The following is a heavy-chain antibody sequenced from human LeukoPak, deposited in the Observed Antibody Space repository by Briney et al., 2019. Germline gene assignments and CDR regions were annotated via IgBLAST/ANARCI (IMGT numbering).Heavy chain of an antibody. Sequence: SEALSLTCAVYGGSFSGYYWSWIRQPPGKGLEWIGEINHSGSTNYNPSLKSRVTISVDTSKNQFSLKLSSVTAADTAVYYCARGLPLIRYFDWLEPRYLDYWGQGTLVTVSS. CDR1: GGSFSGYY. J-gene: IGHJ4*02. CDR3: ARGLPLIRYFDWLEPRYLDY. D-gene: IGHD3-9*01. CDR2: INHSGST. V-gene: IGHV4-34*01.